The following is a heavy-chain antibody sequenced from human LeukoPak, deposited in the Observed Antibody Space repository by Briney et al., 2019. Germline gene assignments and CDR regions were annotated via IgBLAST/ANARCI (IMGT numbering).Heavy chain of an antibody. J-gene: IGHJ4*02. V-gene: IGHV4-59*01. Sequence: PSETLSLTCTVSGGSISSYYWSWIRQHPGKGLEWIGYIYYSGSTNYNPSLKSRVTISVDTSKNQFSLKLSSVTAADTAVYYCARGGIAAAGTFGYWGQGTLVTVSS. CDR3: ARGGIAAAGTFGY. CDR2: IYYSGST. D-gene: IGHD6-13*01. CDR1: GGSISSYY.